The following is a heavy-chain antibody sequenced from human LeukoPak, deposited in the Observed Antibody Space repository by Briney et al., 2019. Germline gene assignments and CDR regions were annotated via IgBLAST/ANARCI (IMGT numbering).Heavy chain of an antibody. J-gene: IGHJ4*02. CDR1: GYTFSSYG. Sequence: ASVKVSCKGSGYTFSSYGISWVRQAPGQGLEWMGWISTYNGNTNYAQKLQGRVTMTTDTSTSTAYMELRSLRSDDTAVYYCAKDQNFQGSGNFDYWGQGTLVTVSS. V-gene: IGHV1-18*01. CDR3: AKDQNFQGSGNFDY. D-gene: IGHD3-10*01. CDR2: ISTYNGNT.